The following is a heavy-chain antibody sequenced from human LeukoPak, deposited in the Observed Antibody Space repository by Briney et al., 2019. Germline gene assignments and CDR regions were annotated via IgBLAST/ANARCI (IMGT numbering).Heavy chain of an antibody. V-gene: IGHV3-33*08. CDR1: GFTFSSYG. Sequence: GGSPRLSCAASGFTFSSYGMHWVRQAPGKGLEWVAVIWYDGSNKYYADSVKGRFTISRDNSKNTLYLQMNSLRAEDTAVYYCARDPRLWFGDLLRFYFDYWGQGTLVTVSS. CDR3: ARDPRLWFGDLLRFYFDY. D-gene: IGHD3-10*01. CDR2: IWYDGSNK. J-gene: IGHJ4*02.